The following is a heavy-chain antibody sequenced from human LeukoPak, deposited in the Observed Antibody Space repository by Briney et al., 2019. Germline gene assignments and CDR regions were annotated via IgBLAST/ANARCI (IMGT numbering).Heavy chain of an antibody. J-gene: IGHJ5*02. CDR3: ARFPTGYQNWFDP. D-gene: IGHD6-13*01. CDR2: INPNSGGT. Sequence: ASVKVSCKASGCSFTGYYMHWVRQAPGQGLEWMGWINPNSGGTKYAQKFQGRVTMTRDTSIRTAYMELSRLRSDDTAVYYCARFPTGYQNWFDPWGQGTLVTVSS. V-gene: IGHV1-2*02. CDR1: GCSFTGYY.